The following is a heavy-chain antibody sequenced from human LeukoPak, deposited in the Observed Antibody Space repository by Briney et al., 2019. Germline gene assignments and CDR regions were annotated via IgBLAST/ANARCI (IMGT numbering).Heavy chain of an antibody. J-gene: IGHJ5*02. CDR1: GGSISTYS. CDR2: IYYSGST. V-gene: IGHV4-59*01. Sequence: SETLSLTCTVSGGSISTYSWTWIRQPPGKGLKWIGNIYYSGSTNYNPSLKSRVTISIDTSKNQFSLKVSSVTAADTAVYYCARAHSSGWPHMFDPWGQGTLVTVSS. CDR3: ARAHSSGWPHMFDP. D-gene: IGHD6-19*01.